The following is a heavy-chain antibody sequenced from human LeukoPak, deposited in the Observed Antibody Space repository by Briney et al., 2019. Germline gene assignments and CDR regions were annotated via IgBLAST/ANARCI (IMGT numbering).Heavy chain of an antibody. J-gene: IGHJ6*03. CDR1: GFTFSSYA. V-gene: IGHV3-23*01. CDR3: AKVGSNDDFWSGYFNDYYYYYMDV. Sequence: GGSLRLSCAASGFTFSSYAMSWVRQAPGEGLEWVSAISGSGGSTYYADSVKGRFTISRDNSKNTLYLQMNSLRAEDTAVYYCAKVGSNDDFWSGYFNDYYYYYMDVWGKGTTVTVSS. D-gene: IGHD3-3*01. CDR2: ISGSGGST.